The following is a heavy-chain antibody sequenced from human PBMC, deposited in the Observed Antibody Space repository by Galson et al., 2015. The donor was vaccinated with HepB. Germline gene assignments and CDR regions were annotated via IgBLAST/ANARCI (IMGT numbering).Heavy chain of an antibody. CDR3: ARQRHTVAAPFDY. Sequence: SLRLSCAASGFTVSSNYMSWVRQAPGKGLEWVSVIYSGGSTYYADSGKGRFTISRDNSKNTLYLQMNSLRAEDTAVYYCARQRHTVAAPFDYWGQGTLVTVSS. V-gene: IGHV3-66*04. J-gene: IGHJ4*02. CDR2: IYSGGST. CDR1: GFTVSSNY. D-gene: IGHD6-19*01.